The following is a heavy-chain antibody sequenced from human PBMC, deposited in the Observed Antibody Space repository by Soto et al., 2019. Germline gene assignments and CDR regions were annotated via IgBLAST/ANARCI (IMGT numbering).Heavy chain of an antibody. CDR2: IYYSGST. V-gene: IGHV4-59*01. CDR1: GGSINSYF. J-gene: IGHJ4*02. D-gene: IGHD3-10*01. CDR3: ARAGTNMVQFDY. Sequence: QVQLQESGPGLVRPSETLSLTCTVSGGSINSYFWSWIRQSPGKGLEWIGHIYYSGSTSYSPSLKSRVSISVDTSKNQFCLEVHSVTAADTAVYYCARAGTNMVQFDYWGQGTLVTVSS.